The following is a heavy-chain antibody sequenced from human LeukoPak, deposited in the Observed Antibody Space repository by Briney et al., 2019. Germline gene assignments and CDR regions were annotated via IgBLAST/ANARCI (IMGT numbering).Heavy chain of an antibody. CDR2: IWYDGSNK. V-gene: IGHV3-33*06. CDR1: GFTFSSYG. D-gene: IGHD3-3*01. J-gene: IGHJ6*03. Sequence: EGSLRLSCAASGFTFSSYGMHWVRQAPGKGLEWVAVIWYDGSNKYYADSVKGRFTISRDNSKNTLYLQMNSLRAEDTAVYYCAKGAHTIFEYMDVWGKGTTVTVSS. CDR3: AKGAHTIFEYMDV.